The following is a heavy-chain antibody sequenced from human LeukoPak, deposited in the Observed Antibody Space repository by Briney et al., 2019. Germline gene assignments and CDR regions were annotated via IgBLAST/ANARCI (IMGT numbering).Heavy chain of an antibody. CDR1: GGSISSSNW. CDR2: IYHSGST. CDR3: ARTYGSGSYYRARFDY. V-gene: IGHV4-4*02. Sequence: SETLSLTCAVSGGSISSSNWWSWVRQPPGKGLEWIGEIYHSGSTNYNPSLKSRVTISVDTSKNQFSLKLSSVTAADTAVYYCARTYGSGSYYRARFDYWGQGTLVTVSS. D-gene: IGHD3-10*01. J-gene: IGHJ4*02.